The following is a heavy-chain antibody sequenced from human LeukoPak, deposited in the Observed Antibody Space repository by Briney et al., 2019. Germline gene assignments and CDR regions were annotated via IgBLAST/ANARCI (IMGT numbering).Heavy chain of an antibody. Sequence: ASVKVSRKASGYTFTSYGISWVRQAPGQGLEWMGWISAYNGNTNYAQKLQGRVTMTTDTSTSTAYMELRSLRSDDTAVYYCARDLGDIMDTAIVTWHYWGQGTLVTVSS. V-gene: IGHV1-18*01. CDR3: ARDLGDIMDTAIVTWHY. CDR1: GYTFTSYG. D-gene: IGHD5-18*01. J-gene: IGHJ4*02. CDR2: ISAYNGNT.